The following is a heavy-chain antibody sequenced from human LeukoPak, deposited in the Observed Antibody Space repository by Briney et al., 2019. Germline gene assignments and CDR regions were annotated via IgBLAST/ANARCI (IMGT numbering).Heavy chain of an antibody. D-gene: IGHD3-10*01. J-gene: IGHJ4*02. CDR2: ISSSSSYI. Sequence: GGSLRLSCIASGFTFTSYNMDWVRQAPGKGLEWVSSISSSSSYIYYADLVKGRFTISRDNAKNTLYLQMNSLRAEDTAVYYCAREVGFGDHENYFDYWGQGNLVTVSS. V-gene: IGHV3-21*06. CDR1: GFTFTSYN. CDR3: AREVGFGDHENYFDY.